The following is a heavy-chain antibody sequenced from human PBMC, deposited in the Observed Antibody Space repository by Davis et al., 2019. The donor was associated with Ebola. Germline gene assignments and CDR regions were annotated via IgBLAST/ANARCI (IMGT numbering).Heavy chain of an antibody. CDR3: ARGRYDNSGFYYFDY. CDR1: GYTFTSYD. D-gene: IGHD3-22*01. Sequence: ASVKVSCKAFGYTFTSYDVNWVRQATGQGLEWMGWMNHNSGNTGYAQKFQGRVTMTRDTSISTAYMELSSLTSEDTAVYYCARGRYDNSGFYYFDYWGQGTLVTVSS. CDR2: MNHNSGNT. V-gene: IGHV1-8*01. J-gene: IGHJ4*02.